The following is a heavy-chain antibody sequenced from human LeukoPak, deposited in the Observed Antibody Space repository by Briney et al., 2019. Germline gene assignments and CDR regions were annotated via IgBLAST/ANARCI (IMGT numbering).Heavy chain of an antibody. D-gene: IGHD2/OR15-2a*01. CDR1: GFTFTDYY. CDR3: ARRGSTDY. Sequence: PGGSLRLSCAASGFTFTDYYMGWIRQAPGKGLEWVANIKEDGSEKYYADFVKGRFTISGDNAKNSLDLQMNSLRAEDTAVYYCARRGSTDYWGQGTLVTVSS. J-gene: IGHJ4*02. CDR2: IKEDGSEK. V-gene: IGHV3-7*03.